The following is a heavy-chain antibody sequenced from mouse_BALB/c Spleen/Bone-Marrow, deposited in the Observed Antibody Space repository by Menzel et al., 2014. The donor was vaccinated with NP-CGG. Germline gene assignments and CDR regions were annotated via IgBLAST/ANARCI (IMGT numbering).Heavy chain of an antibody. CDR2: IDPANGNT. Sequence: EVQGVESGAELVKPGASVKLSCTASGFNIKDTYMHWVKQRPEQGLEWIGRIDPANGNTKYDPKFQGKATITADTSSNTAYLQLSSLTSEDSAVYYCASSTGGGGGLAYWGQGTLVTVSA. J-gene: IGHJ3*01. CDR1: GFNIKDTY. CDR3: ASSTGGGGGLAY. V-gene: IGHV14-3*02.